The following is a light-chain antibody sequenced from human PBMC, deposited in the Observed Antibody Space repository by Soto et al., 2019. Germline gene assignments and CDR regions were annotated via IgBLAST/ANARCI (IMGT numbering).Light chain of an antibody. CDR1: QSVSAR. J-gene: IGKJ5*01. Sequence: EIVLTQSPDTLSLSPGESATLSSRASQSVSARLAWYKHKHAQPTRLIISDVFNRASGVAERFSGSGSETDFTLILRRLEPEDSALYYCQHYQGGHPIAFGQGTRLEI. CDR3: QHYQGGHPIA. CDR2: DVF. V-gene: IGKV3-20*01.